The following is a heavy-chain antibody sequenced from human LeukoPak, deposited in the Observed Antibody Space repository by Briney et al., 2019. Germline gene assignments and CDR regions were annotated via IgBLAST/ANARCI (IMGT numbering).Heavy chain of an antibody. CDR2: IRSRAYGGTT. D-gene: IGHD3-16*01. J-gene: IGHJ6*02. V-gene: IGHV3-49*03. CDR1: GFTFGDYT. CDR3: TRDPILIEGV. Sequence: GGSLRLSCTGSGFTFGDYTMTWIRQAPGKGLEWVGFIRSRAYGGTTEFAASVKDRFTISRDDSKSIAYLQMNSLKTEDTGVYYCTRDPILIEGVWGQGTTVTVSS.